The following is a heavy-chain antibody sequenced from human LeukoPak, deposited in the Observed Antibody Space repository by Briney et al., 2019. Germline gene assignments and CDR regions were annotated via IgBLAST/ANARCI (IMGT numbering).Heavy chain of an antibody. Sequence: GGSLRLSCAPSGFTFGSYTMHWVRQAPGKGLEWVAVISYDGNNKYYADSVKGRFTISRDNSKNTLYLQMNSLRAEDTAVYYCAGGCSSTTCSGYWGQGTLVTVSS. CDR1: GFTFGSYT. CDR3: AGGCSSTTCSGY. D-gene: IGHD2-2*01. J-gene: IGHJ4*02. V-gene: IGHV3-30-3*01. CDR2: ISYDGNNK.